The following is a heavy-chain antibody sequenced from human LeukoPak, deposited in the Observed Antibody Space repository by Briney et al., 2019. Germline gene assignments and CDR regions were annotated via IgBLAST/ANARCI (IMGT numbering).Heavy chain of an antibody. CDR1: GATFSDFV. J-gene: IGHJ4*02. Sequence: ASVKVSCKASGATFSDFVISWVQQAPGQGLNWMGGISPLLGASKHTQKFQDRVTITADESTSTAYMELSDLRPADTAVYYCATYDVLTGFECWGQGTLVTVSS. CDR3: ATYDVLTGFEC. CDR2: ISPLLGAS. D-gene: IGHD3-9*01. V-gene: IGHV1-69*01.